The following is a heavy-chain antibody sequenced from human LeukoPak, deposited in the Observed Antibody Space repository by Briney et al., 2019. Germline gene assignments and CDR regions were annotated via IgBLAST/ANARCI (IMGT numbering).Heavy chain of an antibody. CDR3: ARVPDDGDYYFDY. V-gene: IGHV3-48*03. J-gene: IGHJ4*02. Sequence: QTGGSLRLFCAASGFTLSIYEMNCVRGAPGKGLEGVSYICSSGSTIYYADSVKGGFTISSNNAKNSLYLQMNSMRAEDTAVYYGARVPDDGDYYFDYWGQGTLVTVSS. CDR1: GFTLSIYE. D-gene: IGHD3-10*01. CDR2: ICSSGSTI.